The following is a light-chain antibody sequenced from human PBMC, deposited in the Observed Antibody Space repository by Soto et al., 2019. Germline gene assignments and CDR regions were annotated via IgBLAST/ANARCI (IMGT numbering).Light chain of an antibody. J-gene: IGKJ1*01. V-gene: IGKV1-5*03. Sequence: DIQMTQSPSTLSASVGDRVTITCRASQSISSWLAWYQQKPGKAPKLLIYKASSLESGVPSRFSGSGSGTEVNLTIRSLQPDDFATYYCQQYNSYRRTVGQGTKVEIK. CDR3: QQYNSYRRT. CDR1: QSISSW. CDR2: KAS.